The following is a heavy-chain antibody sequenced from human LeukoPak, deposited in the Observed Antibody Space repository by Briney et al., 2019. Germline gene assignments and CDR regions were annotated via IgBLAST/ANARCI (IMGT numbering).Heavy chain of an antibody. J-gene: IGHJ6*02. Sequence: SETLSLACAVYGGSFSGYYWSWIRQPPGKGLEWIGEINHSGSTNYNPSLKSRVTTSVDTSKNQFSLKLSSVTAADTAVYYCARRILQYDYYYYYGMDVWGQGTTVTVSS. CDR3: ARRILQYDYYYYYGMDV. V-gene: IGHV4-34*01. D-gene: IGHD4-11*01. CDR1: GGSFSGYY. CDR2: INHSGST.